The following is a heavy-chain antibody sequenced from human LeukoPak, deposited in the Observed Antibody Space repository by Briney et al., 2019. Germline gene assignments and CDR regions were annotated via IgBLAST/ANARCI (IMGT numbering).Heavy chain of an antibody. V-gene: IGHV1-69*04. J-gene: IGHJ3*02. CDR1: GGTFSSYA. Sequence: VASVKVPCKASGGTFSSYAISWVRQAPGQGLEWMGRIIPILGIANYAQKFQGRVTITADKSTSTAYMELSSLRSEGTAVYYCARGARVWDTAWAFDIWGQGTMVTVSS. CDR3: ARGARVWDTAWAFDI. CDR2: IIPILGIA. D-gene: IGHD1-26*01.